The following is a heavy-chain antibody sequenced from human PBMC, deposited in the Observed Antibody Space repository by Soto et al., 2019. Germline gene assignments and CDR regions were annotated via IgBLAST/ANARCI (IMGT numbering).Heavy chain of an antibody. J-gene: IGHJ3*02. CDR2: ISWDSGRK. Sequence: GGSLRLSCTGSGFIFSEYDMHWVRQAPGRGLEWVSGISWDSGRKVYGDSVEGRFTISRDNAKSSLYLQMSSLGAEDTAFYYCAKGFRTGYDYKAVDIWGRGTMVTVSS. D-gene: IGHD5-12*01. CDR1: GFIFSEYD. CDR3: AKGFRTGYDYKAVDI. V-gene: IGHV3-9*01.